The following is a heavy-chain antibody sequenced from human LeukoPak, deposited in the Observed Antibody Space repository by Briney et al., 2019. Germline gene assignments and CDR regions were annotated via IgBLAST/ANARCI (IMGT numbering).Heavy chain of an antibody. Sequence: GASVKVSCKVSGYTLTELSMHWVRQAPGKGLEWMGGFDPEDGETIYAQKFQGRVTMTEDTSTDTAYMELSNLRSEDTAVYYCATSLEAIGWESDSDAYFQHWGQGTLVTVSS. D-gene: IGHD1-26*01. CDR2: FDPEDGET. CDR1: GYTLTELS. J-gene: IGHJ1*01. CDR3: ATSLEAIGWESDSDAYFQH. V-gene: IGHV1-24*01.